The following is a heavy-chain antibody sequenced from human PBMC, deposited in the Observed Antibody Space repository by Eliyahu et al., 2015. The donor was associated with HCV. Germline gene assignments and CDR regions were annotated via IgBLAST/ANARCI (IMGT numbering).Heavy chain of an antibody. Sequence: QVQLQESGPGLVKPSQTLSLTCXVXGGXXSSGXYYWSWIRQHPGKGLEWIGYIYYSGSTYXNPSLKSRVTISVDTSKNQFSLKLSSVTAADTAVYYCARDVWFGEFGGYYFDYWGQGTLVTVSS. CDR3: ARDVWFGEFGGYYFDY. CDR2: IYYSGST. CDR1: GGXXSSGXYY. J-gene: IGHJ4*02. V-gene: IGHV4-31*03. D-gene: IGHD3-10*01.